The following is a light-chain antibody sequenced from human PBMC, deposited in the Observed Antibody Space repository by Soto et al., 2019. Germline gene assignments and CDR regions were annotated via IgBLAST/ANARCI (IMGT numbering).Light chain of an antibody. CDR2: GAS. J-gene: IGKJ5*01. Sequence: EIVMTQSPATLSVSPGERATLSCRASQSVSSNLAWYQQKPGQAPRLLIYGASTRATGIPARFSGSGSGTEFTLTISSLQSEDFAVYYCQQYKNWPVTCGQGTRLEIK. V-gene: IGKV3-15*01. CDR1: QSVSSN. CDR3: QQYKNWPVT.